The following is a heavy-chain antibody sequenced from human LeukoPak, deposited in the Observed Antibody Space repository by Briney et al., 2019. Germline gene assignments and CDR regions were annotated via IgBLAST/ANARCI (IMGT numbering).Heavy chain of an antibody. D-gene: IGHD1-26*01. CDR1: GGSISSSNW. Sequence: SETLSLTCAVSGGSISSSNWWRWVRQPPGKGLEWIGEIYHSGSTNYNPSLKSRVTISVDKSKNQFSLKLSSVTAADTAVYYCARMEGAATHFDYWGQGTLVTVSS. J-gene: IGHJ4*02. V-gene: IGHV4-4*02. CDR3: ARMEGAATHFDY. CDR2: IYHSGST.